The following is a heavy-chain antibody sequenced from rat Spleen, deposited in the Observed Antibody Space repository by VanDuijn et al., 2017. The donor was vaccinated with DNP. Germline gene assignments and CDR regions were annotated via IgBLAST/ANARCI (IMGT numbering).Heavy chain of an antibody. J-gene: IGHJ1*01. CDR2: IRNSGST. D-gene: IGHD1-11*01. V-gene: IGHV3-1*01. CDR1: GYSITSNY. CDR3: ARGLNYGGYNYYWYFDF. Sequence: EVQLQESGPGLVKPSQSLSLTCSVTGYSITSNYWGWIRKFPGNKMEWIGHIRNSGSTTYNPSLKSRISITRDTSKNQFFLQLNSITTEDTATYYCARGLNYGGYNYYWYFDFWGPGTMVTVSS.